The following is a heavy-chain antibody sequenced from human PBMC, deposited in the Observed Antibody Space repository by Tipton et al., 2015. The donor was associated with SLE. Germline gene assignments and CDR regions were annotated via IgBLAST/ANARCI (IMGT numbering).Heavy chain of an antibody. J-gene: IGHJ4*02. D-gene: IGHD1-1*01. CDR2: IKQDGSER. Sequence: GSLRLSCAGSGFTFSNYWMQWVRQAPGKGLEWVANIKQDGSERYYVDSVKGRFTVSRDNAKNSLYLQMNSLRGDDTAVYYCARFGPNWNRPPDFWGQGTLITVSS. V-gene: IGHV3-7*01. CDR3: ARFGPNWNRPPDF. CDR1: GFTFSNYW.